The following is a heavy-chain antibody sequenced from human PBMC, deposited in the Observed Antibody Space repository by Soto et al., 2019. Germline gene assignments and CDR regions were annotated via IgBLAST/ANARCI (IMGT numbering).Heavy chain of an antibody. CDR2: ISHDGSNK. J-gene: IGHJ6*02. V-gene: IGHV3-30-3*01. D-gene: IGHD1-26*01. Sequence: QVQVVESGGGVVQPGRSLRLSCAASGFTFSNYAMHWVRQAPGKGLEWVALISHDGSNKYYADSVKGRFTISRDNSKSTLYLQMDSLRPAETGVYYCARVLVGFTLRSYNYGMALWGQGTTVTVSS. CDR3: ARVLVGFTLRSYNYGMAL. CDR1: GFTFSNYA.